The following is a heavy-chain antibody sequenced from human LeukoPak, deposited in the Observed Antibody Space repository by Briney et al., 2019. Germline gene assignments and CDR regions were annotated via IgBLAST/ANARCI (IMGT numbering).Heavy chain of an antibody. V-gene: IGHV5-51*01. CDR1: GYSFTSYW. D-gene: IGHD2-2*01. CDR3: ARQWGDCSSTSCYSAD. Sequence: GEALKISCKGSGYSFTSYWIGWVRQMSGKGLECMGIIYPGDSDTRYSPSFQGQVTISADKSISTAYLQWSSLKAADTAIYYCARQWGDCSSTSCYSADWGQGTLVTVSS. CDR2: IYPGDSDT. J-gene: IGHJ4*02.